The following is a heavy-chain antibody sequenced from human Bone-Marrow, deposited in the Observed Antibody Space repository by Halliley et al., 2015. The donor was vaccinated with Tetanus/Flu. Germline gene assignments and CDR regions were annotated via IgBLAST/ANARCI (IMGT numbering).Heavy chain of an antibody. V-gene: IGHV3-23*01. CDR3: AKQSPIRGVGITGFGS. CDR1: GFTFSSYE. Sequence: SLRLSCAASGFTFSSYEMTWVRQVPGKGLEWVSSISNNGGTINFADSVKGRFTISRDNSKNTLHLQMNSLRAGDTAVYYCAKQSPIRGVGITGFGSWGRGTVVSLPS. CDR2: ISNNGGTI. J-gene: IGHJ4*02. D-gene: IGHD3-10*01.